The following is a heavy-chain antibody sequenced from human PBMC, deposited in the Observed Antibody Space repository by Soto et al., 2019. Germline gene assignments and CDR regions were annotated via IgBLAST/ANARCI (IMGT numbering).Heavy chain of an antibody. Sequence: QMQLQESGPGLVRPSETLSLTCNVSGGAIISSDHYWGWIRQPPGKGLKRIGSIHYSGDTYYDPSLKSRLTMSVAESKNQFSPPPICLTATDTAVYFCARLAIGRTSRAWSFDLWGRGNLVSVSS. CDR1: GGAIISSDHY. CDR2: IHYSGDT. V-gene: IGHV4-39*01. CDR3: ARLAIGRTSRAWSFDL. D-gene: IGHD1-26*01. J-gene: IGHJ2*01.